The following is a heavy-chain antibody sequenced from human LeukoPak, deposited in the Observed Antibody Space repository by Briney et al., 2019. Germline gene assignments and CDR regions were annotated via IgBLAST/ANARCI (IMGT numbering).Heavy chain of an antibody. CDR2: IIPIFGTA. CDR1: GGTFSSYA. J-gene: IGHJ4*02. D-gene: IGHD3-22*01. CDR3: ARSLPSGYYFFDY. V-gene: IGHV1-69*13. Sequence: SVKVSCKASGGTFSSYAISWVRQAPGQGLEWMGGIIPIFGTANYAQKFQGRVTITADESTSTAYMELSSLRSEDTAVYYCARSLPSGYYFFDYWGQGTPVTVSS.